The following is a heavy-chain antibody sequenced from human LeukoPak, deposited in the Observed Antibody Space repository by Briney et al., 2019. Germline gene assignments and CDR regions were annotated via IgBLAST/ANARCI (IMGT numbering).Heavy chain of an antibody. J-gene: IGHJ4*02. CDR3: ARDWALDAGMYYFDY. Sequence: ASVKVSCKASGYTFTGYYMHWVRQAPGQGLEWMGWINPNSGGTNYAQTFQGRVTMTRDTSISTAYMELSRLRSDDTAVYYCARDWALDAGMYYFDYWGQGTLVTVSS. V-gene: IGHV1-2*02. CDR1: GYTFTGYY. CDR2: INPNSGGT. D-gene: IGHD1-1*01.